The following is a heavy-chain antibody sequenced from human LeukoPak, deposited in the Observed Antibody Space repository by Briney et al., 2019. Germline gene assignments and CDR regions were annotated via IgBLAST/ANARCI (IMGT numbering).Heavy chain of an antibody. Sequence: PGASLRLSCAASGFTFSNYGMSWFRQAPGKGLEWVAGISDSGGRTNYADSVKGRFTISRDSAKNSLYLQMNSLRAEDTAVYFCVTRGVVVRVFLVGFHKEAYYFESWGQGALVSVSS. CDR3: VTRGVVVRVFLVGFHKEAYYFES. V-gene: IGHV3-23*01. CDR1: GFTFSNYG. J-gene: IGHJ4*02. D-gene: IGHD3/OR15-3a*01. CDR2: ISDSGGRT.